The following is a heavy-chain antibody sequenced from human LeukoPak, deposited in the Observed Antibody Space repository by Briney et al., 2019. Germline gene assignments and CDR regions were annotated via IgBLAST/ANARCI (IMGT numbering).Heavy chain of an antibody. J-gene: IGHJ4*02. Sequence: SETLSLTCSVSGGSISSYWWSWIREPAGKGLEFIGRIYTTGRTNYNPSLKSRVSMSVDTSKNKFSLELRSVTAADTAVYFCARGGYTISSYIFDYWGQGALVTVSS. CDR3: ARGGYTISSYIFDY. V-gene: IGHV4-4*07. CDR1: GGSISSYW. CDR2: IYTTGRT. D-gene: IGHD3-16*02.